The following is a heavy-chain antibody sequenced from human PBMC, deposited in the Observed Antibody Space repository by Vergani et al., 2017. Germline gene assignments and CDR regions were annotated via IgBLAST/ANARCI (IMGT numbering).Heavy chain of an antibody. D-gene: IGHD2-8*02. CDR2: IDEYGNRA. CDR1: GFGFTTYW. CDR3: VRTEYCTGIACNTRFDS. V-gene: IGHV3-74*03. J-gene: IGHJ5*01. Sequence: EVRLGGSGGGPVQSGGSLGLSFFASGFGFTTYWLNGVRQFPGKGLMWVARIDEYGNRATYGDFETGRFTISRDNAKNTVFLQMNNLRADDAGVYYCVRTEYCTGIACNTRFDSWGQGALVTVSS.